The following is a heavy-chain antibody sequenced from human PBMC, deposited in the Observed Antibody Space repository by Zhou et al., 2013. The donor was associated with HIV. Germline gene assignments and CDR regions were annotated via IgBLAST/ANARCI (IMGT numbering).Heavy chain of an antibody. Sequence: QVQLVQSGAEVKKPGSSVKVSCKASGSTFSHYLVTWVRQAPGQGLEWMGGVIPVGEIANYAQKFQGRLTMTADESTSTAYMELTSLRSEDTAVYYCARNTYYYDNSGYWGHNWFDPWGLREPWSPSPQ. D-gene: IGHD3-22*01. CDR2: VIPVGEIA. CDR3: ARNTYYYDNSGYWGHNWFDP. V-gene: IGHV1-69*01. J-gene: IGHJ5*02. CDR1: GSTFSHYL.